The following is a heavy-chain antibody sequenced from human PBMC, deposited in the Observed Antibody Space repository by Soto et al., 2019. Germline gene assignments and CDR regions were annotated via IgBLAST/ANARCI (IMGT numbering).Heavy chain of an antibody. J-gene: IGHJ5*02. CDR3: ARHLYDFWSGYYRADNWFDP. Sequence: GESLKISCKGPGYSFTSYWIGWVRQMPGKGLEWMGIIYPGDSDTRYSPSFQGQVTISADKSISTAYLQWSSLKASDTAMYYCARHLYDFWSGYYRADNWFDPWGQGTLVTVSS. CDR2: IYPGDSDT. D-gene: IGHD3-3*01. CDR1: GYSFTSYW. V-gene: IGHV5-51*01.